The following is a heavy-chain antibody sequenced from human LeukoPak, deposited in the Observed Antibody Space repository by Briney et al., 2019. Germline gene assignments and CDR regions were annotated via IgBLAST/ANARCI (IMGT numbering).Heavy chain of an antibody. V-gene: IGHV3-23*01. CDR3: AKGGGYYDILTGD. Sequence: PGGSLRLSCAASGFTFSSYAMSWVRQAPGKGLEWVSAISGSGGSTYYADSVKGRFTISRDNSKNTLYLQMNSLRAADTAVYYCAKGGGYYDILTGDWGQGTLVTVSS. CDR2: ISGSGGST. J-gene: IGHJ4*02. D-gene: IGHD3-9*01. CDR1: GFTFSSYA.